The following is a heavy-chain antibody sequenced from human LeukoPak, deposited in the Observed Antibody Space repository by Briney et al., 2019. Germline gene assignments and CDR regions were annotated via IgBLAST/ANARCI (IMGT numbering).Heavy chain of an antibody. J-gene: IGHJ4*02. CDR3: ARDPYDSSWGLCYFDY. CDR2: IKQYGSDK. V-gene: IGHV3-7*04. Sequence: GGPLRLSCAASGFTFSIYRMSCVRQAPGKGLEWVANIKQYGSDKYYVDSVKGRFTIFRDNAKNSLYLQMNSLRAEDTAVYYCARDPYDSSWGLCYFDYWGQGNLVTVSS. D-gene: IGHD3-22*01. CDR1: GFTFSIYR.